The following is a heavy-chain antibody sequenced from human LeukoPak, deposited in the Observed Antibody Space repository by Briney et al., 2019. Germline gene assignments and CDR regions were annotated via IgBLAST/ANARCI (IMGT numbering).Heavy chain of an antibody. CDR3: ARSLDIVGARGYDY. V-gene: IGHV1-69*13. Sequence: GASVKVSCKASGGTFSSYAISWVRQASGQGLEWMGGIIPIFGTANYAQKFQGRVTITADESTSTAYMELSSLRSEDTAVYYCARSLDIVGARGYDYWGQGTLVTVSS. CDR1: GGTFSSYA. J-gene: IGHJ4*02. CDR2: IIPIFGTA. D-gene: IGHD1-26*01.